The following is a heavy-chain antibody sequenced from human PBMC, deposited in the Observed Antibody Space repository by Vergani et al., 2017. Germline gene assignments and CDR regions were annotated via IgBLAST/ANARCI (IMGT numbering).Heavy chain of an antibody. Sequence: VQLVESGGGVVQPGRSLRLSCAASGFTFSSYGMHWVRQAPGKGLEWVAVIWYDGSNKYYADSVKGRFTISRDNSKNTLYLQMNSLRAEDTAVYYCAKEYGSGSYYSYYYYMDVWGKGTTVTVSS. V-gene: IGHV3-33*06. CDR3: AKEYGSGSYYSYYYYMDV. CDR2: IWYDGSNK. D-gene: IGHD3-10*01. CDR1: GFTFSSYG. J-gene: IGHJ6*03.